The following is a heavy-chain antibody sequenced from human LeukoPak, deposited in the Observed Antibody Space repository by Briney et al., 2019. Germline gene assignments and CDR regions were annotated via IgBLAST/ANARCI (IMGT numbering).Heavy chain of an antibody. D-gene: IGHD6-13*01. V-gene: IGHV3-30-3*01. Sequence: GGSLRLSCAASGFTFSSYAMHWVRQAPGKGLEWVAVISYDGSNKYYADSVKGRFTISRDNSKNTLYLQMNSLRSEDTAVYYCARDRSPRYSSSWSPGRGDAFDIWGQGTMVTVSS. J-gene: IGHJ3*02. CDR3: ARDRSPRYSSSWSPGRGDAFDI. CDR1: GFTFSSYA. CDR2: ISYDGSNK.